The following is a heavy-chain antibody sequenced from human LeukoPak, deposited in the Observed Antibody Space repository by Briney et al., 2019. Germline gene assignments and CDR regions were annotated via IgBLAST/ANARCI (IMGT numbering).Heavy chain of an antibody. CDR2: IAFDGSNQ. V-gene: IGHV3-30*18. CDR1: GFTFSSDG. CDR3: AKPPEVGATVGYFDY. D-gene: IGHD1-26*01. Sequence: GGSLRLSCAASGFTFSSDGMHCVRQAPGKGLEWVALIAFDGSNQYYTDSVKGRFTISRDNSKNTLYLQMNSLRAEDTAVYYCAKPPEVGATVGYFDYWGQGTLVTVSS. J-gene: IGHJ4*02.